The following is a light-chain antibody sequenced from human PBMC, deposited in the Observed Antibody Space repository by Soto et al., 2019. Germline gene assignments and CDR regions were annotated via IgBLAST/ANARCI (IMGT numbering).Light chain of an antibody. Sequence: SYELTQPPSVSVAPGRTAIITCGGSKVGSKSVHWYQQKPGQAPVLVIYYDVDRPSGIPERFSGSNSGDTATLTIAIVEAGDEDDYYCPVWDGSTHHLVFGGGTKLTVL. CDR2: YDV. CDR3: PVWDGSTHHLV. CDR1: KVGSKS. J-gene: IGLJ3*02. V-gene: IGLV3-21*04.